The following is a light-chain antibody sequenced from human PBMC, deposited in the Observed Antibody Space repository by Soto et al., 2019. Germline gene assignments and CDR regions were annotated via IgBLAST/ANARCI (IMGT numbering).Light chain of an antibody. CDR1: QSVSSSY. J-gene: IGKJ4*01. CDR2: GAS. Sequence: EIVLTQSPGTLSLSPGERATLSCRASQSVSSSYLAWYQQKPGQAPRLLIYGASSRATGIPDRFSGSGSGTDFTITISRLEPEDFAVYYWQQYGSSPLLTFGGGTKVEIK. CDR3: QQYGSSPLLT. V-gene: IGKV3-20*01.